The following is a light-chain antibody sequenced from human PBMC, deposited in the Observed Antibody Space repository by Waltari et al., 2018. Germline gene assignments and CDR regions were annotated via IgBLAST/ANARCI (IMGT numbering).Light chain of an antibody. J-gene: IGKJ4*01. CDR1: QGISNY. CDR2: AAS. Sequence: DIQLTQSPSFLSTSVGDRVTITCRASQGISNYLVGYQQKPGKAPRVLIHAASTLQGGVPSRFSGSGSGTEFTLTISSLQPEDSATYYCQQVNSYPLTFGGGTKVEIK. CDR3: QQVNSYPLT. V-gene: IGKV1-9*01.